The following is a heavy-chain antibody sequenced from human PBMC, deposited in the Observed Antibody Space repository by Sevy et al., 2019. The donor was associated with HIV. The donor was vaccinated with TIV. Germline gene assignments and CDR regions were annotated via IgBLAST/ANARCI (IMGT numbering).Heavy chain of an antibody. D-gene: IGHD2-2*01. CDR2: IYWNDDK. V-gene: IGHV2-5*01. J-gene: IGHJ4*02. CDR1: GFSLSTSGVG. Sequence: SGPTLVNPTQTLTLSCTFSGFSLSTSGVGVGWIRQPPGKALEWLGLIYWNDDKRYSPSLKSRLTITKDTSKNQVVLTMTNMDPVDTATYYCVLGGYCSSTSCSTFDYWGQGTLVTVSS. CDR3: VLGGYCSSTSCSTFDY.